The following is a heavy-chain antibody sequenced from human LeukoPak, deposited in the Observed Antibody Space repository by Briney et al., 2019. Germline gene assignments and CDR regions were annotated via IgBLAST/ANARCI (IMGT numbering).Heavy chain of an antibody. J-gene: IGHJ4*02. D-gene: IGHD3-16*02. CDR1: GFTFSSYG. Sequence: GRSLGLSCAASGFTFSSYGMHWVRQAPGKGLEWVAVISYDGSNKYYADSVKGRFTISRDNSKNTLYLQMNSLRAEDTAVYYCAKDFLGTYYDYVWGSYRYTGFDYWGQGTLVTVSS. CDR2: ISYDGSNK. V-gene: IGHV3-30*18. CDR3: AKDFLGTYYDYVWGSYRYTGFDY.